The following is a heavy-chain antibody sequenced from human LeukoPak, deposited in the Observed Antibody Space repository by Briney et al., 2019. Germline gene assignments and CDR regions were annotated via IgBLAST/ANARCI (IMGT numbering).Heavy chain of an antibody. V-gene: IGHV4-34*01. J-gene: IGHJ3*02. CDR1: GGSFNGYY. Sequence: SETLSLTCAVYGGSFNGYYWNGIRQPPGKGLEWIGELNHDGSTNSNPSLTSRVTISVDTSKNQFSLKLNSLTAADTAVYYCARAPNEYQLLHPWAFDIWGQGTMVTVSS. CDR2: LNHDGST. CDR3: ARAPNEYQLLHPWAFDI. D-gene: IGHD2-2*02.